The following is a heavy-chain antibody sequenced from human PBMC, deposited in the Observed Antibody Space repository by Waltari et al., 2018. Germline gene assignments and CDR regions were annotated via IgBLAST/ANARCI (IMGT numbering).Heavy chain of an antibody. V-gene: IGHV4-59*01. J-gene: IGHJ3*02. D-gene: IGHD2-21*02. CDR3: ARDRPAYCGGDCYGNAFDI. CDR1: GGSISSYY. Sequence: HAPLQESGPQLIKPSQTLSLTCTVSGGSISSYYWSWIRQPPGKGLEWIGYIYYSGSTNYNPSLKSRVTIAVDTSKNQFSLKLSSVTAADTAVYYCARDRPAYCGGDCYGNAFDIWGQGTMVTVSS. CDR2: IYYSGST.